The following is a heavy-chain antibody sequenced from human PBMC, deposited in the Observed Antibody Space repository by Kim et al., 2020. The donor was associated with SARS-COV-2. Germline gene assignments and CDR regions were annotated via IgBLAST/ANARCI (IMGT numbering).Heavy chain of an antibody. CDR3: ARSGSGSYYWAFDY. CDR2: ISYDGSNK. CDR1: GFTFSSFA. V-gene: IGHV3-30-3*01. Sequence: GGSLRLSCAASGFTFSSFAMHWVRQAPGKGLEWVALISYDGSNKYYPDSVKGRFTISRDNSKNTLYLQMNSLRAEDTAVYYCARSGSGSYYWAFDYWGQG. D-gene: IGHD3-10*01. J-gene: IGHJ4*02.